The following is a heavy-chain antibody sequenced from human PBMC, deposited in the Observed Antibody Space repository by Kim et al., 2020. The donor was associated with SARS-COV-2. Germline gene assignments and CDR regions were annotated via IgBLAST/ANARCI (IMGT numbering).Heavy chain of an antibody. CDR1: GGSISSNNW. CDR3: ARCAGDSSSFCFDP. J-gene: IGHJ5*02. Sequence: SETLSLTCGVSGGSISSNNWWSWVRQSPGKGLEWIGEIYHSGSTNYNPSLKSRVTMSVDKSKHQFSLNLTSVTAADTAVYYCARCAGDSSSFCFDPWGQG. D-gene: IGHD6-6*01. CDR2: IYHSGST. V-gene: IGHV4-4*02.